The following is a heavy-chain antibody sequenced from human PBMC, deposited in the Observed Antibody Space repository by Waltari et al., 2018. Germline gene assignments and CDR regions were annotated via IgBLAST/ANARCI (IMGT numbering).Heavy chain of an antibody. D-gene: IGHD3-3*01. CDR2: RYTGASV. Sequence: EVQLVESGGGLVQPGGSLRLSCAASGFNVRTNYMSWVRRTPGRVLGWVSVRYTGASVYYADSVKGRFSISRDNSENTLYLQMNSLRAEDTAVYYCAKVGGAIFGVVVPGRDYLDSWGQGTLVTVSS. CDR1: GFNVRTNY. V-gene: IGHV3-66*01. J-gene: IGHJ4*02. CDR3: AKVGGAIFGVVVPGRDYLDS.